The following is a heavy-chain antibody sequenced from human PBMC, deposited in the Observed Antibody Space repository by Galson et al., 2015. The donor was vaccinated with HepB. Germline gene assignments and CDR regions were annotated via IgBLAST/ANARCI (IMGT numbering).Heavy chain of an antibody. D-gene: IGHD3-9*01. CDR3: ATAYYDILTGHYGMDV. J-gene: IGHJ6*02. V-gene: IGHV1-69*13. CDR1: GGTFSSYA. CDR2: IIPIFGTA. Sequence: SVKVSCKASGGTFSSYAISWVRQAPGQGLEWMGGIIPIFGTANYAQKFQGRVTITADESTSTAYMELSSLRSEDTAVYYCATAYYDILTGHYGMDVWAKGPRSPSP.